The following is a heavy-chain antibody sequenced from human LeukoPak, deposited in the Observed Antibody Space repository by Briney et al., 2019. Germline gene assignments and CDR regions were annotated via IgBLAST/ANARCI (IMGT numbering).Heavy chain of an antibody. J-gene: IGHJ6*03. CDR3: ARVGHYYYYMDV. V-gene: IGHV4-34*01. Sequence: PSETLSLTCAVYGGSFSGYYWSWIRQPPGKRLEWIGEINHSGSTNYNPSLKSRVTISVDTSKNQFSLKLSSVTAADTAVYYCARVGHYYYYMDVWGKGTTVTVSS. CDR1: GGSFSGYY. CDR2: INHSGST.